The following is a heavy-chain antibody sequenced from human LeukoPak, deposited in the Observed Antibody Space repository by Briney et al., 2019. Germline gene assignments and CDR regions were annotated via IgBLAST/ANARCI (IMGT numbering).Heavy chain of an antibody. Sequence: GGSLRLSCAASGFTFSSYSMNWVRQAPGKGLEWVSHITASGTAMFYADSVKGRFTISRDNAKNSLYLQMNSLGDEDTAVYYCARDTMIVVEGLDYWGQGTLVTVSS. CDR1: GFTFSSYS. CDR2: ITASGTAM. V-gene: IGHV3-48*02. D-gene: IGHD3-22*01. J-gene: IGHJ4*02. CDR3: ARDTMIVVEGLDY.